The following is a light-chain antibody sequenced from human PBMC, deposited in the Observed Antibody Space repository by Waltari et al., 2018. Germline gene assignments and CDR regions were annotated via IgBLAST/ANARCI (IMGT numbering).Light chain of an antibody. CDR1: GGPSNNI. V-gene: IGLV4-60*03. CDR2: LESRGRY. J-gene: IGLJ3*02. CDR3: GTWDKNAHKWV. Sequence: QPVLTQSSSSSASLGSSAKPTCTLTGGPSNNIIAWHQLHPGKAPRDLMHLESRGRYNKGSVIPYRFSCCTAGSDRYLSISTHQSEHGASDCCGTWDKNAHKWVFGGGAKLPVL.